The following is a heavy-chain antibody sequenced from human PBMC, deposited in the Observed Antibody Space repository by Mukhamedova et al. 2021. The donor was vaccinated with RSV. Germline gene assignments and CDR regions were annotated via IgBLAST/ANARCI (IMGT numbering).Heavy chain of an antibody. CDR2: INPSGGST. CDR3: ARDVTMT. Sequence: GIINPSGGSTSYAQKFQGRVTMTRDTSTSTVYMELSSLRSEDTAVYYCARDVTMTWGQGTLVTVPS. D-gene: IGHD3-22*01. V-gene: IGHV1-46*01. J-gene: IGHJ4*02.